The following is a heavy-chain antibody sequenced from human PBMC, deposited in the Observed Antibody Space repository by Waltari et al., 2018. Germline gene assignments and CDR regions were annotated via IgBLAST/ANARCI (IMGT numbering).Heavy chain of an antibody. CDR3: ARPAGGVTTPDWYFDL. CDR1: GYSISSGYY. J-gene: IGHJ2*01. CDR2: IYHSGST. Sequence: QVQLQESGPGLVQPSETLSLTCAVSGYSISSGYYWGWIRQPPGKGLEWIGSIYHSGSTYYNPSLKSRVTISVDTSKNQFSLKLSSVTAADTAVYYCARPAGGVTTPDWYFDLWGRGTLVTVSS. D-gene: IGHD4-17*01. V-gene: IGHV4-38-2*01.